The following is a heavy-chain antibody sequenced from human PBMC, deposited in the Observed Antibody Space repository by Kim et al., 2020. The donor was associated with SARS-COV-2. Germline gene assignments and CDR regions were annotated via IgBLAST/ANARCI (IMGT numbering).Heavy chain of an antibody. CDR3: ARLEGFGMDV. D-gene: IGHD3-3*01. Sequence: SSITYADSTKGRFTTARNTAKSALFRQMNSLRVEDTGVYYCARLEGFGMDVWGQGTTVTVSS. V-gene: IGHV3-21*01. J-gene: IGHJ6*02. CDR2: SSI.